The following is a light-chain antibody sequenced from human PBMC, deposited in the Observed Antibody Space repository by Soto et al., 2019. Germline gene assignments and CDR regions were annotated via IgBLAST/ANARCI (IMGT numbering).Light chain of an antibody. Sequence: QSALTQPASVSGSPGQSSTISFTGTSSDVGSHNLVSWYQQHPGKAPKLMIYEGSKRPSGVSNRFSGSKSGNTASLTISGLQAEDEADYYCCSYAGSSTPYVFGTGTKVTVL. J-gene: IGLJ1*01. CDR1: SSDVGSHNL. V-gene: IGLV2-23*01. CDR2: EGS. CDR3: CSYAGSSTPYV.